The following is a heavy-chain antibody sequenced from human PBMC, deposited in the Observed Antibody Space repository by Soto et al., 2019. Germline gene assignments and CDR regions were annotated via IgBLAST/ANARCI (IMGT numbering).Heavy chain of an antibody. CDR1: GFTFNKYW. CDR3: CRGSGSFDS. V-gene: IGHV3-7*01. J-gene: IGHJ4*02. CDR2: INQDGSDK. Sequence: EVQLVESGGVLVQPGGSLRLSCAASGFTFNKYWMAWVRQAPGKGLECVANINQDGSDKYYVGSVRGRFTISRDNTKNSLYLQMNSLRGEDTAVYYCCRGSGSFDSWGQGTLDTVSS.